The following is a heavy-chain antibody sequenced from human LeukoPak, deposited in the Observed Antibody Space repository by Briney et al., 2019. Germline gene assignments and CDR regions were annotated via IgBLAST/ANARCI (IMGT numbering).Heavy chain of an antibody. CDR3: ARDLIPLIQIHYYYYMDV. CDR2: INPNSGGT. D-gene: IGHD1-1*01. J-gene: IGHJ6*03. CDR1: GYTFTSYD. V-gene: IGHV1-2*06. Sequence: ASVKVSCKASGYTFTSYDINWVRQATGQGLEWMGRINPNSGGTNYSQTFQGRVTMTRDTSISTAYMELSRLRSNDTAVYYCARDLIPLIQIHYYYYMDVWGKGTTVTVSS.